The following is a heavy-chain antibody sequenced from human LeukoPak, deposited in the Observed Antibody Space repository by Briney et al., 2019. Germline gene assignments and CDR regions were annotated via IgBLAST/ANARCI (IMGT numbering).Heavy chain of an antibody. D-gene: IGHD5-24*01. CDR1: GGSISSYY. J-gene: IGHJ4*02. CDR3: ARDQGDGLDY. CDR2: IYYSGST. V-gene: IGHV4-59*01. Sequence: SETLSLTCTVSGGSISSYYWSWLRQPPGKGLEWIGYIYYSGSTNYNPSLKSRVTISVDTSKNQFSLKLSSVTAADTAVYYCARDQGDGLDYWGQGTLVTVSS.